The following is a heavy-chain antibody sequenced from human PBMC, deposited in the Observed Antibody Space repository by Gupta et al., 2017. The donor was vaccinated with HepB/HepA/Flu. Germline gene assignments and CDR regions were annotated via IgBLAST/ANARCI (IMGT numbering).Heavy chain of an antibody. V-gene: IGHV1-69*09. CDR1: GGSFSTYG. D-gene: IGHD2-21*02. CDR2: IIPVLGAT. CDR3: ARDTNQGVTGYDH. Sequence: QLQLVQSGAEVKKPGSSVRVSCSASGGSFSTYGISWVRQAPGQGLEWLGRIIPVLGATTYPQKFRDRVKLSADPGTSTAYMELTGLTSEDTALYFCARDTNQGVTGYDHWGQGTQVTVSS. J-gene: IGHJ4*02.